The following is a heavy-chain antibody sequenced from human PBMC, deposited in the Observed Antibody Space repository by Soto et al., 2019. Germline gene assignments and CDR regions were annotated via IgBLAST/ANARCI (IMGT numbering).Heavy chain of an antibody. CDR2: ISSSSSFR. CDR3: ARDPPLSVLVVVATDDY. D-gene: IGHD2-21*01. CDR1: GFTFTNHN. J-gene: IGHJ4*02. Sequence: EVQLVESGGGLVKPGGSLRLSCAASGFTFTNHNMNWVRQAPGKGLEWVSSISSSSSFRNYADSVKGRFSISRDNDKNLVYLQMDSLRAEDTAVYYCARDPPLSVLVVVATDDYWGQGTRVTVSS. V-gene: IGHV3-21*02.